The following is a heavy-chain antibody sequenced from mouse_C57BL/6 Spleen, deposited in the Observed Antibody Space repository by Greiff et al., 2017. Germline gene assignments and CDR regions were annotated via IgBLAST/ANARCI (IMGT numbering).Heavy chain of an antibody. CDR1: GYTFTDYY. CDR2: INPYNGGT. J-gene: IGHJ2*01. Sequence: VQLQQSGPVLVKPGASVKMSCKASGYTFTDYYMNWVKQSHGKSLEWIGVINPYNGGTSYNQKFKGKATLTVDKSSSTAYMELNSLTSEDSAVYYCARYSSSYGFDYWGQGTTLTVSS. CDR3: ARYSSSYGFDY. D-gene: IGHD1-1*01. V-gene: IGHV1-19*01.